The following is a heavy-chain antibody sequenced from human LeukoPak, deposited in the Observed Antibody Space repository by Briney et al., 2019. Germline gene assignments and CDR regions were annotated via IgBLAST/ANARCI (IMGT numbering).Heavy chain of an antibody. CDR1: GGSFSNYY. CDR3: ARALSWGYSSFDY. J-gene: IGHJ4*02. V-gene: IGHV4-34*01. CDR2: INHSGST. Sequence: SSETLSLTCAVYGGSFSNYYWSWIRQPPGKGLEWIGEINHSGSTNYNPSLKSRVTISVDTSKNQFSLKLSSVTAADTAVYYCARALSWGYSSFDYWGQGTLVTVSS. D-gene: IGHD3-16*01.